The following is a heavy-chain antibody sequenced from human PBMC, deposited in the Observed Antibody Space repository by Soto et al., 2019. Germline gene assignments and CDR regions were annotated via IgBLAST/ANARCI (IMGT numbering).Heavy chain of an antibody. CDR3: ASVLRYFDWLDY. CDR1: GFTFSNYW. CDR2: INSDGSST. D-gene: IGHD3-9*01. V-gene: IGHV3-74*01. Sequence: PWGSLVVACAASGFTFSNYWMHWVRQAPGKGLVWVSRINSDGSSTSYADSVKGRFTISRDNAKNTVFLQMNSLRAEDTAVYYCASVLRYFDWLDYWGQGTLVTVSS. J-gene: IGHJ4*02.